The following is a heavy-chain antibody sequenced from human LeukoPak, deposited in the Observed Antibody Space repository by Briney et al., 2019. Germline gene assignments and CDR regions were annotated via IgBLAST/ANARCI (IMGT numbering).Heavy chain of an antibody. Sequence: PGRSLRLSCAASGFTFSSYAMHWVRQAPGKGLEWVAVISYDGSNKYYADSVKGRFTISRDNSKNTLYLQMNSLRAEDTAVYYCARDPGTHIVVVTAIYFDSWRQGTLVTVSS. V-gene: IGHV3-30*04. CDR3: ARDPGTHIVVVTAIYFDS. CDR2: ISYDGSNK. D-gene: IGHD2-21*02. CDR1: GFTFSSYA. J-gene: IGHJ4*02.